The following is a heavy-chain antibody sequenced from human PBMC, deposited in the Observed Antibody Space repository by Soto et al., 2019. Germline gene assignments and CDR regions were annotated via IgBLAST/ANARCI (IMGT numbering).Heavy chain of an antibody. J-gene: IGHJ4*02. CDR1: GGSPSGATYF. Sequence: PSETLSLTCGVSGGSPSGATYFWNWIRQPPGKGLEWIGYIFPSGTTYYNPSLKSRVTISIDVSKNQFSLSLRSLTAADTAVYYCARSREFDYWSQGTLVTVSS. CDR2: IFPSGTT. CDR3: ARSREFDY. V-gene: IGHV4-30-2*01.